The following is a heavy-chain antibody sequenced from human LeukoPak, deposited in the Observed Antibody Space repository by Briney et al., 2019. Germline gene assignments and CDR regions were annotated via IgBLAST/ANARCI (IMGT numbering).Heavy chain of an antibody. CDR3: AKGVWATILTHDAFVI. D-gene: IGHD3-9*01. CDR2: ICGVGGST. Sequence: GGSLRLSCAASGFTFSSYAMSWVRQAPGKGLEWGSAICGVGGSTYYADSVKGRFTISRDNSKNTLYLQMNSLRAEDTAVYYCAKGVWATILTHDAFVIWRQGTMVSVSS. V-gene: IGHV3-23*01. CDR1: GFTFSSYA. J-gene: IGHJ3*02.